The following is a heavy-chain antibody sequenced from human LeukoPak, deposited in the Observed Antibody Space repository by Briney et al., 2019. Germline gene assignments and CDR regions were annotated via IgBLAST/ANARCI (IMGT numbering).Heavy chain of an antibody. V-gene: IGHV3-21*01. CDR3: ARHWVGLSPPDY. J-gene: IGHJ4*02. CDR1: GFTFSSYS. Sequence: GGSLRLSCAASGFTFSSYSMNWVRQAPGKGLEWVSSISSSSSYIYYADSVKGRFTISRDNAKNSLYLQMNSLRAEDTAVYYCARHWVGLSPPDYWGQGTLVTVSS. D-gene: IGHD1-26*01. CDR2: ISSSSSYI.